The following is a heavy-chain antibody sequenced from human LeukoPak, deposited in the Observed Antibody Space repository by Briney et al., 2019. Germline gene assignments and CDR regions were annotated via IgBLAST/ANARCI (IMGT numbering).Heavy chain of an antibody. V-gene: IGHV1-69*10. CDR1: GGTFSSYA. Sequence: ASVKVSCKASGGTFSSYAISWVRQAPGQGLEWMGGIIPIFGIANYAQKFQGRVTITADKSTSTAYMELSSLRSEDTAVYYCARDYYDSSGYYSHAEYFQHWGQGTLVTVSS. J-gene: IGHJ1*01. D-gene: IGHD3-22*01. CDR3: ARDYYDSSGYYSHAEYFQH. CDR2: IIPIFGIA.